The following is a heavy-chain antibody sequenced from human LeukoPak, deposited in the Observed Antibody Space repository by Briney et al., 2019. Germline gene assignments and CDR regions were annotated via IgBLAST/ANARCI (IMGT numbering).Heavy chain of an antibody. CDR1: GFTFDDYA. V-gene: IGHV3-9*01. D-gene: IGHD2-2*01. CDR2: ISWNSGSI. J-gene: IGHJ3*02. CDR3: ARDGYCSTTSCYPDI. Sequence: GGSLRLSCAASGFTFDDYAMHWVRQAPGKGLEWVSGISWNSGSIGYADSVKGRFTISRDNAKNTLYLQMNSLRAEDTAVYYCARDGYCSTTSCYPDIWGQGTMLTVSS.